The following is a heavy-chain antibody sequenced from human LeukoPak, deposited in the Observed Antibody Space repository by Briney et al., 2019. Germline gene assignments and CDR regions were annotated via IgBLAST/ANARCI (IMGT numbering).Heavy chain of an antibody. Sequence: GASVKVSCKASGGTFSSYAISWVRQAPGQGLEWMGRIIPIFGTANYAQKFQGRVTITTDESTSTAYMELSSLRSEDTAVYYCAGLSIDGYNPFDYWGKGTTVTVSS. CDR1: GGTFSSYA. D-gene: IGHD5-24*01. CDR2: IIPIFGTA. J-gene: IGHJ4*03. V-gene: IGHV1-69*05. CDR3: AGLSIDGYNPFDY.